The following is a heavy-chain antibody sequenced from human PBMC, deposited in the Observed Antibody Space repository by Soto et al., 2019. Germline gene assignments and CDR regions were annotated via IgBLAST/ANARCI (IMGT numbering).Heavy chain of an antibody. Sequence: PGESLKISCKGSGYSFTSYRITWVRQMPGKGLEWMGRIDPSDSYTNYSPSFQGHVTISTDKSISTAYLHGNSLTASDTATYYCARLTVPGSKGMDVWGQGTTVTVSS. J-gene: IGHJ6*02. CDR1: GYSFTSYR. D-gene: IGHD1-1*01. V-gene: IGHV5-10-1*01. CDR2: IDPSDSYT. CDR3: ARLTVPGSKGMDV.